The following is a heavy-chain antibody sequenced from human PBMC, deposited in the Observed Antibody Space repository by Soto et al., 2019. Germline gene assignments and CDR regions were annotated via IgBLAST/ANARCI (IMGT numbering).Heavy chain of an antibody. CDR2: INSDGGST. CDR1: GFTFNNYW. Sequence: GGSLRLSCAASGFTFNNYWMHWVRQAPGKGLVWVSRINSDGGSTTYADSVKGRFTISRDNAKNTLYLQMNSLRAEDTAVYYCASSLLTPFDCWGQGTLVTVSS. V-gene: IGHV3-74*01. D-gene: IGHD7-27*01. J-gene: IGHJ4*02. CDR3: ASSLLTPFDC.